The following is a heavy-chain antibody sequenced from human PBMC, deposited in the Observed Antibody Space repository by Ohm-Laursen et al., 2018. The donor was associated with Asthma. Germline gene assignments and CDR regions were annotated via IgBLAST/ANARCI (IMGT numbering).Heavy chain of an antibody. D-gene: IGHD5-24*01. V-gene: IGHV4-59*01. CDR1: GASFSTYY. CDR2: IHRTGST. CDR3: ARGHGYNPY. J-gene: IGHJ4*02. Sequence: PGTLSLTCTLSGASFSTYYWGWIRQPPGKGLEWIGHIHRTGSTNYNPSLESRVTISIDTSTNQFSLKLSSVTAADTAVYYCARGHGYNPYWGQGTLVTVSS.